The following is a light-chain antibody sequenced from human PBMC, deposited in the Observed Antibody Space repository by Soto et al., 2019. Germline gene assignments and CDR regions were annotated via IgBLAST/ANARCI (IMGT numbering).Light chain of an antibody. CDR1: SSDIGGYNY. CDR3: CSYGGSNNMI. V-gene: IGLV2-8*01. J-gene: IGLJ2*01. CDR2: EVN. Sequence: QSVLTQSPSASGSPGQSVSISCTGTSSDIGGYNYVSWYQQHPGKAPKLIIYEVNKRPSGVPDRVSGSKSGNTASLTVSGLQAEDDADYYCCSYGGSNNMIFGAGTKLTVL.